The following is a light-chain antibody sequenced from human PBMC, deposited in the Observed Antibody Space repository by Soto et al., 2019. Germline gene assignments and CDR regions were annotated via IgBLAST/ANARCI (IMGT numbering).Light chain of an antibody. V-gene: IGKV3-15*01. CDR2: DTS. Sequence: EVVMRQSPATLSVSPDEGATLSCRASQGIGDTVAWYQHKPGQTPRLLIYDTSTRATGVPTRFSGSRSGAEFTLTINSLQSEDFAVYYCQPYHNWPLTFGGGPKVEIK. CDR1: QGIGDT. J-gene: IGKJ4*02. CDR3: QPYHNWPLT.